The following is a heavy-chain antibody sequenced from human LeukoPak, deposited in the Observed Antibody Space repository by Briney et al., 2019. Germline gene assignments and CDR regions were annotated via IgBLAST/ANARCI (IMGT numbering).Heavy chain of an antibody. CDR1: GFTFSSYS. D-gene: IGHD6-6*01. J-gene: IGHJ4*02. CDR3: ARGPNSNWSGLDF. V-gene: IGHV3-74*01. CDR2: ISPTWSTT. Sequence: GGSLRLSCAASGFTFSSYSMNWVRQAPGKGLVRVSRISPTWSTTSYADSVKGRFTVSRDNAKNTLYLQANNLRAEDTAVYYCARGPNSNWSGLDFWGQGTLLTVSS.